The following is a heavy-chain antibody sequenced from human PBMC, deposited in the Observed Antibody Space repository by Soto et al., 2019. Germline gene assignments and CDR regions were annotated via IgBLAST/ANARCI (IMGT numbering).Heavy chain of an antibody. V-gene: IGHV1-69*13. CDR3: ARDLGIAARRLYYYYYYGMDV. Sequence: SVKVSCKASGGTFSSYAISWVRQAPGQGLEWMGGIIPIFGTANYAQKFQGRVTITADESTSTAYMELSSLRSEDTAVYYCARDLGIAARRLYYYYYYGMDVWGQGTTVTVSS. D-gene: IGHD6-6*01. J-gene: IGHJ6*02. CDR1: GGTFSSYA. CDR2: IIPIFGTA.